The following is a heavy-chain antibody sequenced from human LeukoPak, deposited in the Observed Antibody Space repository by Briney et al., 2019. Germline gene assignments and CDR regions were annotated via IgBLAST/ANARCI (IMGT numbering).Heavy chain of an antibody. J-gene: IGHJ4*02. CDR2: IIPILGIA. CDR1: GGTFSSYT. V-gene: IGHV1-69*02. Sequence: SVKVSCKASGGTFSSYTISWVRQARGQGLEWMGRIIPILGIASYAQKFQGRVTITADKSTSTAYMELSSLRSEDTAVYYCATRVDSSGYYLDYWGQGTLVTVSS. D-gene: IGHD3-22*01. CDR3: ATRVDSSGYYLDY.